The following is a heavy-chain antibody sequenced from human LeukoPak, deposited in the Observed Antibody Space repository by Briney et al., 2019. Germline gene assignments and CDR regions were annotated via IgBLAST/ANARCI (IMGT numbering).Heavy chain of an antibody. J-gene: IGHJ5*02. V-gene: IGHV4-59*08. CDR2: IYYNGTT. CDR1: GGSISTYY. Sequence: SETLSLICTVSGGSISTYYWSWIRQPPGKGLEWLGYIYYNGTTNYNPSLKSRVTISVDTSKNQFSLKLSSVTAADTAVYYCARRYCSGGSCPGHWFDPWGQGTLVTVSS. D-gene: IGHD2-15*01. CDR3: ARRYCSGGSCPGHWFDP.